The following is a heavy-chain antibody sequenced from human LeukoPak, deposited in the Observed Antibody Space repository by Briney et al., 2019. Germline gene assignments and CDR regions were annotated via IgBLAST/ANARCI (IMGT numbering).Heavy chain of an antibody. CDR3: ARVNVDTAE. CDR2: INPDGSGT. J-gene: IGHJ4*02. CDR1: GFTFSSFW. V-gene: IGHV3-74*01. Sequence: GSLRLSCAASGFTFSSFWMHWVRQAPGKGLVWVSRINPDGSGTNYADSVKGRFTVSRDNAKNTLYLQMNSPRAEDTAVYYCARVNVDTAEWGQGTLVTVSS. D-gene: IGHD5-18*01.